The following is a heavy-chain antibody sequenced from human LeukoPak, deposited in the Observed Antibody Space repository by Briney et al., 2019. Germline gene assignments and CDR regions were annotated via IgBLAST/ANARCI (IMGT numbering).Heavy chain of an antibody. V-gene: IGHV4-31*01. J-gene: IGHJ2*01. CDR3: VKRETHWYFDV. Sequence: PSETLSLTCTVSGGSISSGGHYWSWIRQHPEKGLEWMGYIHYDGSTYYSPSLRSLVFISLNTFENRFSLELISVTAADTAVYYCVKRETHWYFDVWGRGTLVTVSS. CDR2: IHYDGST. CDR1: GGSISSGGHY.